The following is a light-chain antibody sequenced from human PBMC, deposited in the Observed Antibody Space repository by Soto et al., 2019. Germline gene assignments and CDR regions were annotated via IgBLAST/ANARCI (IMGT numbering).Light chain of an antibody. CDR1: QDITNY. V-gene: IGKV1-33*01. J-gene: IGKJ4*01. Sequence: DIQMTQSPSSLSASVGDRVTITCQASQDITNYLHWFQQKPGKAPTLLIYDASNLETGIPSRFSGSGSGTDFTLTICCLQPEDIATYYCQQYDNLPRTFGGVTKVDIK. CDR2: DAS. CDR3: QQYDNLPRT.